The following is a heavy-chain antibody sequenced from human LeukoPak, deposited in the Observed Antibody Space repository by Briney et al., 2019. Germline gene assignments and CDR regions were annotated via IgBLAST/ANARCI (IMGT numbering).Heavy chain of an antibody. J-gene: IGHJ6*03. CDR3: ARAEYYDILTGPVYYYYYYMDV. CDR1: GGSISSGSYY. CDR2: IYTSGST. Sequence: SETLSLTCTVSGGSISSGSYYWSWIRQPAGKGLEWIGRIYTSGSTNYNPSLKSRVTISVDTSKNQFSLKLSSVTAADTAVYYWARAEYYDILTGPVYYYYYYMDVWGKGTTVTVSS. D-gene: IGHD3-9*01. V-gene: IGHV4-61*02.